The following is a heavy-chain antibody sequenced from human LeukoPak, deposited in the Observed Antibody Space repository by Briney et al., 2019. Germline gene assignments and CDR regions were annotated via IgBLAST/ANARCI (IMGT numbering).Heavy chain of an antibody. J-gene: IGHJ4*02. V-gene: IGHV4-4*09. Sequence: SETLSLTCAVYGGSFSGYYWSWIRQPPGKGLEWIGYIHSSGSTHYNPSLKSRVTTSLDTSKNQFSLKVNSVTAADTAVYYCARLGSYSDHWGQGTLVTVSS. CDR3: ARLGSYSDH. CDR1: GGSFSGYY. D-gene: IGHD1-26*01. CDR2: IHSSGST.